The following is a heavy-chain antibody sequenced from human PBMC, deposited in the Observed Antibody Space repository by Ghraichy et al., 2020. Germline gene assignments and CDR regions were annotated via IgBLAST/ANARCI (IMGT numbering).Heavy chain of an antibody. CDR2: IYYSGST. J-gene: IGHJ3*02. D-gene: IGHD1-26*01. CDR1: GGSISSYY. CDR3: ARHEVGAINDAFDI. V-gene: IGHV4-59*08. Sequence: SETLSLTCTVSGGSISSYYWSWIRQPPGKGLEWIGYIYYSGSTNYNPSLKSRVTISVDTSKNQFSLKLSSVTAADTAVYYCARHEVGAINDAFDIWGQGTMVTVSS.